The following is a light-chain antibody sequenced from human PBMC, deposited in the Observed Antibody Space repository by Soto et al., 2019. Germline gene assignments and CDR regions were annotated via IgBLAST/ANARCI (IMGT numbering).Light chain of an antibody. CDR3: QPYSTSPILT. V-gene: IGKV3-20*01. J-gene: IGKJ3*01. CDR1: QSVDIN. Sequence: EIVLTQSPATLSVSPGERVTLSCRASQSVDINLAWYQQKPGQAPRLLIYGASSRATGIPDRFSGSGSVTDFTLTISRLEPEDVAVYYCQPYSTSPILTFGPGTKVDI. CDR2: GAS.